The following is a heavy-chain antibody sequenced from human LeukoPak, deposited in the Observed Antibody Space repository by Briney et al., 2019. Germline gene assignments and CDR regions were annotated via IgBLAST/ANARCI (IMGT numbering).Heavy chain of an antibody. J-gene: IGHJ6*03. CDR3: ARRKVTMVRGTRYYYMDV. CDR1: GGTFISYA. Sequence: SVKVSCKASGGTFISYAISWVRQAPGQGLEWMGGIIPIFGTANYAQEFQGRVTITTDESTSTAYMELSSLRSEDTAVYYCARRKVTMVRGTRYYYMDVWGKGTTVTVSS. V-gene: IGHV1-69*05. CDR2: IIPIFGTA. D-gene: IGHD3-10*01.